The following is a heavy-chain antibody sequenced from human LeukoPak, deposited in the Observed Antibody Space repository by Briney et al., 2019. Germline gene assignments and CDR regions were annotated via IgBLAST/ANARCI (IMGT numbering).Heavy chain of an antibody. J-gene: IGHJ4*02. V-gene: IGHV1-2*02. CDR3: ARVPEGITGTFFDY. CDR1: VYTFTVYY. Sequence: ASVKVSFKSSVYTFTVYYMHWVRQAPGQGLEWMGWINPNSGGTNYAQKFQGRVTMTRDTSISTAYMELSRLRSDDTAVYYCARVPEGITGTFFDYWGQGTLVTVSS. CDR2: INPNSGGT. D-gene: IGHD1-7*01.